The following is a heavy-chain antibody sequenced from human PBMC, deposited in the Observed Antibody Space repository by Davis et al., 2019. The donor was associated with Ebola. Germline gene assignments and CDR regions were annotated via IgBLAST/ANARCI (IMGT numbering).Heavy chain of an antibody. D-gene: IGHD3-16*01. Sequence: MPGGSLRLSCTVSGYSISSGYYWGWIRQPPGKGLEWIGSIYHSGSTYYNPSLKSRVTISVDTSKNQFSLKLSSVTAADTAVYYCASTWYFDYWGQGTLVTVSS. V-gene: IGHV4-38-2*02. CDR3: ASTWYFDY. CDR1: GYSISSGYY. CDR2: IYHSGST. J-gene: IGHJ4*02.